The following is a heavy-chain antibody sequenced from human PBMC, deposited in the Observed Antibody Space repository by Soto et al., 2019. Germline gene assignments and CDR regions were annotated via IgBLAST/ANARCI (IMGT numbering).Heavy chain of an antibody. V-gene: IGHV4-39*01. CDR1: SAPVSSTTYT. J-gene: IGHJ6*02. CDR2: IYYSGST. D-gene: IGHD2-2*01. CDR3: ARLHGYCISSSCHGHYAMDV. Sequence: TCTVSSAPVSSTTYTWGWIRQSPGKGLEWIGSIYYSGSTYYNPSLNSRVTVSVDTSKNQFSLKVTSVTAADTAVYYCARLHGYCISSSCHGHYAMDVWGQGTTVTVSS.